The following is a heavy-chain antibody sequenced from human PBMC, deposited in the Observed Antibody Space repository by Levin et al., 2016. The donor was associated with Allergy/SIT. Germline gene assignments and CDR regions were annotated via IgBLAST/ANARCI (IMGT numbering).Heavy chain of an antibody. CDR3: ASIIGGIFDFGDYGGHFQY. Sequence: VRQAPGKGLEWVANIKQDGSEKYYVDSVKGRFTISRDTAKNSLYLQMNSLRAEDTAVYYCASIIGGIFDFGDYGGHFQYWGQGTLVTVSS. CDR2: IKQDGSEK. D-gene: IGHD4-17*01. V-gene: IGHV3-7*01. J-gene: IGHJ1*01.